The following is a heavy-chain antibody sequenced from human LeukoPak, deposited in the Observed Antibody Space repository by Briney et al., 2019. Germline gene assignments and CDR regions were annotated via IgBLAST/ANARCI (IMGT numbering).Heavy chain of an antibody. CDR3: ARDPWEGDAFDI. V-gene: IGHV4-31*03. CDR1: GGSISSGDYY. Sequence: SETLSLTCTVSGGSISSGDYYWSWIRQHPGKGLEWIGYIYYSGSTYYNPSLKSRVTISVDTSKNQFSLKLSSVTAADTAVYYCARDPWEGDAFDIWGQGTMVTVSS. J-gene: IGHJ3*02. D-gene: IGHD1-26*01. CDR2: IYYSGST.